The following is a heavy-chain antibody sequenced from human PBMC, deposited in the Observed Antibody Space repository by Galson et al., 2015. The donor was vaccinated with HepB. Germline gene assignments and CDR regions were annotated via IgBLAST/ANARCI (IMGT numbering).Heavy chain of an antibody. CDR3: AKDLVYGANYYYYYGMDV. V-gene: IGHV3-30*18. CDR1: GFTFSSYG. D-gene: IGHD4/OR15-4a*01. J-gene: IGHJ6*02. CDR2: ISYDGSNK. Sequence: SLRLSCAASGFTFSSYGMHWVRQAPGKGLEWVAVISYDGSNKYYADSVKGRFTISRDNSKNTLYLQMNSLRAEDTAVYYCAKDLVYGANYYYYYGMDVWGQGTTVTVSS.